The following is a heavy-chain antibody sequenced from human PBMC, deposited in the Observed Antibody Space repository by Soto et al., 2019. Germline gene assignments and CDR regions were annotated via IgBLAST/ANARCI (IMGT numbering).Heavy chain of an antibody. V-gene: IGHV4-59*08. Sequence: ASETLCLTCTVAGGSLSSYYWSWIRQPPGKGLEWIGYIYYSGSTNYNPSLKSRVTISVDTSKNQFSLKLSSVTAADTAVYYCARHLYGSGERFDPWGQGTLVTVSS. CDR3: ARHLYGSGERFDP. CDR1: GGSLSSYY. CDR2: IYYSGST. J-gene: IGHJ5*02. D-gene: IGHD3-10*01.